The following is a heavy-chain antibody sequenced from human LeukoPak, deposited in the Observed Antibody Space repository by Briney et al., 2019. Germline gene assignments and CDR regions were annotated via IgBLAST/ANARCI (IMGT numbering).Heavy chain of an antibody. D-gene: IGHD4-17*01. CDR3: AKAGKGDYGDHDYFDY. CDR1: RFTFSSYG. J-gene: IGHJ4*02. V-gene: IGHV3-30*18. CDR2: ISYDGSNK. Sequence: GRSLRLSCAASRFTFSSYGMHWVRQAPGKGLEWVAVISYDGSNKYYADSVKGRFTISRDNSKNTLYLQMNSLRAEDTAVYYCAKAGKGDYGDHDYFDYWGQGTLVTVSS.